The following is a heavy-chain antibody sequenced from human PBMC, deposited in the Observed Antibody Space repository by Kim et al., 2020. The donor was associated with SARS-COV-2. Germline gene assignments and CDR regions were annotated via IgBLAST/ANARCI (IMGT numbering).Heavy chain of an antibody. Sequence: GESLKISCKASGYSFTNYWIGWVRQMPGKGLEWMGIIYPGDSSTRHSPSFQGQVTISADKSITTAYLQWSGLKASDTAMYYCARHPAYCGGDCFHMGPIDYWGQGTLVAVSS. CDR1: GYSFTNYW. D-gene: IGHD2-21*02. CDR3: ARHPAYCGGDCFHMGPIDY. V-gene: IGHV5-51*01. J-gene: IGHJ4*02. CDR2: IYPGDSST.